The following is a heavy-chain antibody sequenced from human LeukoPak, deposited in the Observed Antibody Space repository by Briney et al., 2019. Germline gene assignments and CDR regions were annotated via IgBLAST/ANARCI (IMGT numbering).Heavy chain of an antibody. V-gene: IGHV1-2*02. J-gene: IGHJ4*02. Sequence: ASVKVSCKASGYTFTGYYIQWVRQAPGQGLEWMGWINPNSGGTNYAQKFQGRVTMTRDTSISTAYMELSRLRSDDTAVYFCARDIGDYYGSGSYWLLWGQGTLVTVAS. CDR3: ARDIGDYYGSGSYWLL. CDR2: INPNSGGT. D-gene: IGHD3-10*01. CDR1: GYTFTGYY.